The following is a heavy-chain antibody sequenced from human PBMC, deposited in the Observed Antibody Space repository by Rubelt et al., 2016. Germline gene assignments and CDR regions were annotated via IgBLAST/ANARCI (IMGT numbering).Heavy chain of an antibody. V-gene: IGHV5-51*03. CDR3: VRDSTEVFDI. CDR1: GYRFSTSW. Sequence: EVQLVQSGAEVKKPGESLKISCKTSGYRFSTSWIAWVRQMPGKGLEWMGTIYPADSETTYSPSFKGQVTISADNSCLSRCPRWSSLYASDSAVYYCVRDSTEVFDIWGQGTMGIVSS. D-gene: IGHD2-21*02. J-gene: IGHJ3*02. CDR2: IYPADSET.